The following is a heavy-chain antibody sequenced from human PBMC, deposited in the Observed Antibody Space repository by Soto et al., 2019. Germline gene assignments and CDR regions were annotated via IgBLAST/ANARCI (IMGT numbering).Heavy chain of an antibody. Sequence: SETLSLTCAVYGGSFSGYYWSWIRQPPGKGLEWIGEINHSGSTNYNPSLKSRVTISVDTSKNQFSLKLSSVTAADTAVYYCARNPLRLLWFGESNYMDVWGKGTTVTVSS. CDR3: ARNPLRLLWFGESNYMDV. J-gene: IGHJ6*03. CDR1: GGSFSGYY. V-gene: IGHV4-34*01. CDR2: INHSGST. D-gene: IGHD3-10*01.